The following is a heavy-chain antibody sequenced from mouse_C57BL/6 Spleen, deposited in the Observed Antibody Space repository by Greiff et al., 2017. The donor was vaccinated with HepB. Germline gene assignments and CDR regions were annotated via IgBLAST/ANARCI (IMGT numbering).Heavy chain of an antibody. Sequence: VQLQQPGAELVKPGASVKLSCKASGYTFTSYWMHWVKQRPGRGLEWIGRIDPNSGGTKYNEKFKSKATLTVDKPSSTAYMQLSILTSEDSAVYYCARSGSSNPRYFDVWGTGTTVTVSS. V-gene: IGHV1-72*01. CDR1: GYTFTSYW. CDR2: IDPNSGGT. J-gene: IGHJ1*03. CDR3: ARSGSSNPRYFDV. D-gene: IGHD1-1*01.